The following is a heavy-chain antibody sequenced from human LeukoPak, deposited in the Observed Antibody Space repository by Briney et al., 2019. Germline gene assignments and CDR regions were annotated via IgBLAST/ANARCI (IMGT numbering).Heavy chain of an antibody. V-gene: IGHV3-21*01. Sequence: GGSLRLSCEASGFTFSSYAMEWVRQAPGKGLEWLSSLTGGSDYVYYADSVKGRFTISRDNAKSSLYLQMNSLRAEDTAVYYCARLSRSSYGKYYFDSWGQGTLVTVSS. CDR3: ARLSRSSYGKYYFDS. J-gene: IGHJ4*02. D-gene: IGHD1-26*01. CDR2: LTGGSDYV. CDR1: GFTFSSYA.